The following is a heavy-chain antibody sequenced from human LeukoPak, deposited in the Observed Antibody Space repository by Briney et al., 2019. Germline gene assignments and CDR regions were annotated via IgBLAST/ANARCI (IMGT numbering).Heavy chain of an antibody. D-gene: IGHD1-26*01. CDR1: GFTFGEYD. Sequence: PGGSLRLSCTASGFTFGEYDVSWFRRAPGKGLEWVGFIRSKPYGGTTESAASVKGRFSISRDDSESIAYLQMNSLKTEDTAVYYCARVRYSGVGGRFDAFDIWGQGTMVTVSS. CDR3: ARVRYSGVGGRFDAFDI. J-gene: IGHJ3*02. CDR2: IRSKPYGGTT. V-gene: IGHV3-49*03.